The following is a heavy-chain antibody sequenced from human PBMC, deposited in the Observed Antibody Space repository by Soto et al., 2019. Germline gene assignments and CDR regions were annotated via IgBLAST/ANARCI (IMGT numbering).Heavy chain of an antibody. CDR3: ARDRVGGGMDF. V-gene: IGHV1-69*01. J-gene: IGHJ6*02. Sequence: QVQLVQSGAELKKPGSSVKVSCKASCGTFSRYAISCVLQAPEQGLEWTGGIIPIFGTANYEQKFQGRVTITADESTSTAYMELSSLRSEDTAVYYCARDRVGGGMDFWGQGTTVTVSS. D-gene: IGHD2-15*01. CDR2: IIPIFGTA. CDR1: CGTFSRYA.